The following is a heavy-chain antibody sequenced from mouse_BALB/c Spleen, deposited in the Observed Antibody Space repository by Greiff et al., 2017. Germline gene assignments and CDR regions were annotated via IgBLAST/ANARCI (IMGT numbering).Heavy chain of an antibody. CDR3: ARYGSSYGAMDY. D-gene: IGHD1-1*01. CDR1: GFTFSSFG. Sequence: EVTVVESGGGLVQPGGSRKLSCAASGFTFSSFGMHWVRQAPEKGLEWVAYISSGRSTIYYADTVKGRFTISRENPKNTLFLQMTSLRSEDTAMYYCARYGSSYGAMDYWGQGTSVTVSS. V-gene: IGHV5-17*02. CDR2: ISSGRSTI. J-gene: IGHJ4*01.